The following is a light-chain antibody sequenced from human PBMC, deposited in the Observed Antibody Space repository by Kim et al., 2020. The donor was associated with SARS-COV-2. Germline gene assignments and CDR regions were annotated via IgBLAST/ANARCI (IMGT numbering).Light chain of an antibody. CDR3: QQYNDWPQT. V-gene: IGKV3-15*01. J-gene: IGKJ1*01. Sequence: VSPGERATLSCTASQSVSSRLAWYQQKPGQSPRLVIYDASTRAAGFPARFSASESGTEFTLTISSLQSEDFAVYYCQQYNDWPQTFGQGTKVEIK. CDR1: QSVSSR. CDR2: DAS.